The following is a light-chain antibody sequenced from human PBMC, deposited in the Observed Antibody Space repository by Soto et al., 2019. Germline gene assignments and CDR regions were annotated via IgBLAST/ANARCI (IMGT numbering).Light chain of an antibody. V-gene: IGKV3-11*01. CDR3: QQRSNWPWT. J-gene: IGKJ1*01. CDR1: QSIRNF. CDR2: DAS. Sequence: IVVSLSLVALSLYQGERATLSCRASQSIRNFLAWYQQKPGQAPRLLIYDASNRATGIPPRFSGSGSGTDFTLAISGLEPEDSTIYYCQQRSNWPWTSAQGTNVAIK.